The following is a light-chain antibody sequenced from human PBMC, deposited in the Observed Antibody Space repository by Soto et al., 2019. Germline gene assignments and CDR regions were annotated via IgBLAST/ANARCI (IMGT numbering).Light chain of an antibody. Sequence: QSALTQPASVSGSPGQSITISCAGTSSDVGTYDLVSWYQQRPGKAPRLMIYEVTKRPSGISSRFSGSRSGNTASLTISGLQAEDEADYYCRSYAGSSNVLFGGGTKRPS. V-gene: IGLV2-23*02. CDR3: RSYAGSSNVL. CDR2: EVT. CDR1: SSDVGTYDL. J-gene: IGLJ2*01.